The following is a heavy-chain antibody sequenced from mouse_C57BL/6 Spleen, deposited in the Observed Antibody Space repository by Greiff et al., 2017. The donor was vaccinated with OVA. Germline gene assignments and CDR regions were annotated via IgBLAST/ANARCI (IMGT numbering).Heavy chain of an antibody. Sequence: VQLQQSGPELVKPGASVKISCKASGYTFTDYYMNWVKQSHGKSLEWIGDINPNNGGTSYNQKFKGKATLTVDKSSSTAYMELHSLTSEDSAVYYCARGGVWDDQFAYWGQGTLVTVSA. D-gene: IGHD2-10*02. CDR1: GYTFTDYY. V-gene: IGHV1-26*01. J-gene: IGHJ3*01. CDR2: INPNNGGT. CDR3: ARGGVWDDQFAY.